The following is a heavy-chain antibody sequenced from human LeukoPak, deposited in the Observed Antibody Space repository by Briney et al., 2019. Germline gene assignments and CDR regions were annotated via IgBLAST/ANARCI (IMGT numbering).Heavy chain of an antibody. V-gene: IGHV4-34*01. D-gene: IGHD6-19*01. J-gene: IGHJ5*02. Sequence: PSETLSLTCAVYGGSFSGYYWNWIRQPPGKGLEWIGEINHSGSTDYNPSLKSRVTISVDTSKNQFSLKLSSVTAADTAVYYCARAGYSSGWPPCLMYNWFDPWGQGTLVTVSS. CDR1: GGSFSGYY. CDR3: ARAGYSSGWPPCLMYNWFDP. CDR2: INHSGST.